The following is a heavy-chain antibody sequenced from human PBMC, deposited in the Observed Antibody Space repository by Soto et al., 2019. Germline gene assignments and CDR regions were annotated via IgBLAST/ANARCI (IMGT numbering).Heavy chain of an antibody. CDR3: AKDFVFSGGAWYYFDS. D-gene: IGHD6-19*01. CDR1: GFTFNRYA. CDR2: ITNSGGST. J-gene: IGHJ4*02. Sequence: PGGSLRLSCATSGFTFNRYAMSWVRQAPGKGLEWVSAITNSGGSTYYADSVKGRFTISRDNSNNTLSLQMNNLRAEDTAVYYCAKDFVFSGGAWYYFDSWGQGTLVTVSS. V-gene: IGHV3-23*01.